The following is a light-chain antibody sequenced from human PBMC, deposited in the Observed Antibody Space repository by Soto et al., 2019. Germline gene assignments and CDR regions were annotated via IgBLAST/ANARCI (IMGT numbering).Light chain of an antibody. Sequence: QSVLTQPASVSGSPGQSITISCTGTGSDIGIYEFVSWYQHHPGKAPKLIISEDTKRPSGVSNRFSGSKSGSTASLTISGLQAEDEADYYCCTYAGSIIILFVTGTKVTVL. J-gene: IGLJ1*01. CDR2: EDT. CDR1: GSDIGIYEF. V-gene: IGLV2-23*01. CDR3: CTYAGSIIIL.